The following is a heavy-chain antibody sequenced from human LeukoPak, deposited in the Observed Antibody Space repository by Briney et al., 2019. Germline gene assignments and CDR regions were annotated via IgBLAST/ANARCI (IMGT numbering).Heavy chain of an antibody. CDR3: ARRRVVVADFDY. Sequence: SETLSLTCAVYGGSFSGYYWSWIRQPPGKGLEWIGEINHSGSTNYNPFLKSRVTISVDTSKNQFSLKLSSVTAADTAVYYCARRRVVVADFDYWGQGTLVTVSS. CDR2: INHSGST. V-gene: IGHV4-34*01. D-gene: IGHD2-15*01. J-gene: IGHJ4*02. CDR1: GGSFSGYY.